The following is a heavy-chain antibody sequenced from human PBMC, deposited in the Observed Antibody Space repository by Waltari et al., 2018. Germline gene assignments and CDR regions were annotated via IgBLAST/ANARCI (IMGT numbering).Heavy chain of an antibody. CDR2: INPNSGGT. CDR1: GYTLTGNY. J-gene: IGHJ4*02. V-gene: IGHV1-2*02. D-gene: IGHD2-8*01. Sequence: QEHLVQSGAEVKKPGASVKVSCKASGYTLTGNYIHWVRQAPGQGLEWMGGINPNSGGTNYAQKFQGRVTVTRDTSISTAYMEVSSLRSDDTAVYYCAKSPWNGPLDYWGQGTLVTVSS. CDR3: AKSPWNGPLDY.